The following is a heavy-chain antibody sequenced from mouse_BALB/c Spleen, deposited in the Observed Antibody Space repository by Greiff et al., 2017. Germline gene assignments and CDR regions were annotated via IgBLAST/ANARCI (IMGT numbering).Heavy chain of an antibody. Sequence: EVMLVESGGGLVKPGGSLKLSCAASGFTFSSYAMSWVRQTPEKRLEWVATISSGGSYTYYPDSVKGRFTISRDNAKNTLYLQMSSLRSEDTAMYYCARQDYGIPFAYWGQGTLVTVSA. CDR2: ISSGGSYT. D-gene: IGHD2-1*01. V-gene: IGHV5-9-3*01. CDR3: ARQDYGIPFAY. CDR1: GFTFSSYA. J-gene: IGHJ3*01.